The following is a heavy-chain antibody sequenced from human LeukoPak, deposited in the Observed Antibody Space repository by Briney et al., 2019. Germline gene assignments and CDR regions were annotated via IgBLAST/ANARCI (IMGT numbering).Heavy chain of an antibody. D-gene: IGHD6-19*01. CDR2: INPSGGST. Sequence: ASVKVSCKASGYTFTSYYMHWVRQAPGQGLEWMGIINPSGGSTSYAQKFQGRVTMTTDTSTSTAYMELRSLRSDDTAVYYCARARLSKVAVAGYYYYYMDVWGKGTTVTVSS. V-gene: IGHV1-46*01. CDR1: GYTFTSYY. CDR3: ARARLSKVAVAGYYYYYMDV. J-gene: IGHJ6*03.